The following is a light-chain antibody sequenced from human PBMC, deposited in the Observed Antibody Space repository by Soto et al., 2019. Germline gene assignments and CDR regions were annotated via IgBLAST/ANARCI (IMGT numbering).Light chain of an antibody. CDR2: EVS. J-gene: IGKJ5*01. CDR3: MQSTQLPPT. Sequence: DVVMTQTQLSLPVAPGQPASISCKSSQSLLHITGETFLFWYLKKPGQSPQLLIYEVSTRVSGVPDRFSGSGSGTDFTLEISRVETDDVGIYYCMQSTQLPPTFGQGTRLGIE. V-gene: IGKV2D-29*02. CDR1: QSLLHITGETF.